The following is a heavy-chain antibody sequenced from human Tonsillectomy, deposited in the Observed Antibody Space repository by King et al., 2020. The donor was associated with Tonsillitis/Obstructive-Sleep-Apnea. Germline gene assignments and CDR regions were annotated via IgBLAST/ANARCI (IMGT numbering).Heavy chain of an antibody. CDR2: ISSSGSTI. J-gene: IGHJ6*02. Sequence: VQLVESGGGLVQPGGSLRLSCAASGFTFSSYEMNWVRQAPGKGLEWVSYISSSGSTIYYADSVKGRFTISRDNAKKSLYLQMNSLRADVTAVYYCTRDNMVRGVIEYYYYYYGMDVWGQGTTVTVSS. D-gene: IGHD3-10*01. CDR3: TRDNMVRGVIEYYYYYYGMDV. V-gene: IGHV3-48*03. CDR1: GFTFSSYE.